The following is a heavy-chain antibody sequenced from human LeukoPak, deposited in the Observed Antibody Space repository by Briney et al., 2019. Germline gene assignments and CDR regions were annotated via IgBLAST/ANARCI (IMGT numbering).Heavy chain of an antibody. Sequence: PGGSLRLSCAASGFTVSSNYMSWVRQAPGKGLEWVSVIYSGGSTYYADSVKGRFIISRDNSKNTLYLQMNSLRAEDTAVYYCARVKKQQYYANGDNWFDPWGQGTLVTVSS. D-gene: IGHD3-10*01. CDR3: ARVKKQQYYANGDNWFDP. CDR1: GFTVSSNY. CDR2: IYSGGST. V-gene: IGHV3-66*02. J-gene: IGHJ5*02.